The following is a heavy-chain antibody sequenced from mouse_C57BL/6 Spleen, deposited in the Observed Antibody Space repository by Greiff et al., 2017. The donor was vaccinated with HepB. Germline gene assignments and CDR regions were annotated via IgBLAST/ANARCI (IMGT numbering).Heavy chain of an antibody. CDR2: IRLKSDNYAT. J-gene: IGHJ4*01. CDR3: TAYWGDY. D-gene: IGHD2-10*01. V-gene: IGHV6-3*01. CDR1: GFTFSNYW. Sequence: DVMLVESGGGLVQPGGSMKLSCVASGFTFSNYWMNWVRQSPEKGLEWVAQIRLKSDNYATHYAESVKGRFTISRDDSKSSVYLQMNNLRAEDTGIYYCTAYWGDYWGQGTSVTVSS.